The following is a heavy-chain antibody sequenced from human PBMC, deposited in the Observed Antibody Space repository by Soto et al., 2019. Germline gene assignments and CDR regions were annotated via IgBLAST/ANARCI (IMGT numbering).Heavy chain of an antibody. CDR2: IYHSGST. CDR3: ARVPDR. Sequence: PSETLSLTFTVSGDSISNPSHSWAWIRQPPGKGLEWIGYIYHSGSTYYNPSLKSRVTISVDKSKKQFSLKLSSVTAADTAVYYCARVPDRWGQGTLVTVSS. V-gene: IGHV4-30-2*01. J-gene: IGHJ5*02. D-gene: IGHD2-2*01. CDR1: GDSISNPSHS.